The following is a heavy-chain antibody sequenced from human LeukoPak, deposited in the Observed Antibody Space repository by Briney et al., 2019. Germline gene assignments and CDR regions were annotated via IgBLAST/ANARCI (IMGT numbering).Heavy chain of an antibody. Sequence: ASVKVSCKASGYTFTGYYMHWVRQAPGQGLEWMGWISAYNGNTNYAQKLQGRVTMTTDTSTSTAYMELRSLRSDDTAVYYCARARGSGSIAAAGRDIDYWGQGTLVTVSS. J-gene: IGHJ4*02. D-gene: IGHD6-13*01. CDR1: GYTFTGYY. CDR2: ISAYNGNT. V-gene: IGHV1-18*04. CDR3: ARARGSGSIAAAGRDIDY.